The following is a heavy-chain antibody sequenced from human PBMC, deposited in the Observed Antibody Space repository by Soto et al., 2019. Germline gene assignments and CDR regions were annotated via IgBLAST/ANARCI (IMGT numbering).Heavy chain of an antibody. V-gene: IGHV1-3*01. CDR2: INADNGNT. CDR1: GYTFTSYA. J-gene: IGHJ6*03. D-gene: IGHD3-16*02. CDR3: AREAYDDICVSYRYRGYYYYMDV. Sequence: ASVKVSCKASGYTFTSYAMHWVRQAPGQRIEWMGWINADNGNTKYSQKFQGRVTITRGTSAGTAYMELSSLRSEDTAVYYRAREAYDDICVSYRYRGYYYYMDVWGKGTKVTVSS.